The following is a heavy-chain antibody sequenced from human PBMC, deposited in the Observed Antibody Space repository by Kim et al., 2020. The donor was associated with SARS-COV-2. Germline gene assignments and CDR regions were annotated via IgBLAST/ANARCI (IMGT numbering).Heavy chain of an antibody. J-gene: IGHJ4*02. CDR3: ARADSYGTHFDY. V-gene: IGHV1-2*02. D-gene: IGHD5-18*01. Sequence: NYAQKFQGRVTMTRDTSISTAYMELSRLRSDDTAVYYCARADSYGTHFDYWGQGTLVTVSS.